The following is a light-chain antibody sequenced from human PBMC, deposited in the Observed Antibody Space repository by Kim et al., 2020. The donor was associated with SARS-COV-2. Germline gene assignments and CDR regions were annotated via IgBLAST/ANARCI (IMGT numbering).Light chain of an antibody. Sequence: HSVAISCTGTSSDVGAYNYVSWYQQHPGKAPKLMIYDVSKRPSGVPDRFSGSKSGNTASLTISGLQAEDEADYYCCAYAGSETYVFGSGTKVTVL. CDR3: CAYAGSETYV. CDR1: SSDVGAYNY. J-gene: IGLJ6*01. CDR2: DVS. V-gene: IGLV2-11*01.